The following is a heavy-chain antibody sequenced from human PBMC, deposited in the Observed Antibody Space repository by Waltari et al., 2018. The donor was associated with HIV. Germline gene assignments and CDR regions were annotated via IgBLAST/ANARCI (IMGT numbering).Heavy chain of an antibody. D-gene: IGHD3-3*01. CDR2: IYHSGGT. CDR1: GYSITSGYY. CDR3: ARTYYDFWSGYSPSFDS. J-gene: IGHJ4*02. Sequence: QVHLRESGPGLVKPSETLSLTCDVSGYSITSGYYWGWIRQPPGKGLEWLGSIYHSGGTYYNPSLKSRVSMSADTSKNQFSLKVGSVTAADTAMYYCARTYYDFWSGYSPSFDSWGQGTLVTVTS. V-gene: IGHV4-38-2*01.